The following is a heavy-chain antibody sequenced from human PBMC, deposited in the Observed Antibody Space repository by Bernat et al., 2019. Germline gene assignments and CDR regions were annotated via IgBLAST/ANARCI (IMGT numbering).Heavy chain of an antibody. J-gene: IGHJ5*02. CDR3: ARAYNWKGNWFDP. D-gene: IGHD1-20*01. V-gene: IGHV4-59*08. CDR1: GGSISSYY. Sequence: QVQLQESGPGLVKPSETLSLTCTVSGGSISSYYWSWIRQPPGKGLEWIGYIYYSGSTYYNPSLKSRVTISVDTSKNQFSLKLSSVTAADTAVYYCARAYNWKGNWFDPWGQGTLVTVSS. CDR2: IYYSGST.